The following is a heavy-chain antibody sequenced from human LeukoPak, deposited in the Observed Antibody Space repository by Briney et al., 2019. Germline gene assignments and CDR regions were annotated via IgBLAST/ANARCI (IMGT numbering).Heavy chain of an antibody. CDR3: ARARGGGFGAVAGDGVFDY. Sequence: SGTLSLTCAVSGGSISSSNWWSWVRQPPGKGLEWIGEINHSGSTNYNPSLKSRVTISVDTSKNQFSLKLSSVTAADTAVYYCARARGGGFGAVAGDGVFDYWGQGTLVTVSS. J-gene: IGHJ4*02. CDR1: GGSISSSNW. V-gene: IGHV4-4*02. CDR2: INHSGST. D-gene: IGHD6-19*01.